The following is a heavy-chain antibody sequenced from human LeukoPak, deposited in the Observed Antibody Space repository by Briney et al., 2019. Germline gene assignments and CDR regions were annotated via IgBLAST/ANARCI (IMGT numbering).Heavy chain of an antibody. Sequence: SETLSLTCTVSGGSISSYYWSWIRQPPGKGLEWIGYIYYSGSTNYNPSLKSRVTISVDTSKNQFSLKLSSVTAADTAVYYCARDSGAVVFDYYYYYYGMDVWGQGTTVTVSS. CDR1: GGSISSYY. D-gene: IGHD5/OR15-5a*01. J-gene: IGHJ6*02. CDR3: ARDSGAVVFDYYYYYYGMDV. V-gene: IGHV4-59*01. CDR2: IYYSGST.